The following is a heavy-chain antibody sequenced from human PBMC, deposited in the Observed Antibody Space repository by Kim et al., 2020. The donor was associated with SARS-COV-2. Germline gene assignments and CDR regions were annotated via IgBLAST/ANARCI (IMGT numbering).Heavy chain of an antibody. CDR2: IYYSGST. J-gene: IGHJ5*02. CDR1: GGSVNSGNYY. Sequence: SETLSLTCTVSGGSVNSGNYYWSWIRQPPGKGLEWIGYIYYSGSTNCNPSLTSRVIISVDTSKNHFSLKLNSVTAADTAVYYCTRGAPYGSGNDRSFDPWGQGTMVTVSS. V-gene: IGHV4-61*03. CDR3: TRGAPYGSGNDRSFDP. D-gene: IGHD3-10*01.